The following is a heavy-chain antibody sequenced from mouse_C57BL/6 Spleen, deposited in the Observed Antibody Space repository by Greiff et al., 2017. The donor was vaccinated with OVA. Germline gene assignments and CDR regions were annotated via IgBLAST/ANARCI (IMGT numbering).Heavy chain of an antibody. CDR2: INPNNGGT. CDR1: GYTFTDYY. CDR3: ARSPRYYSNYDAMDY. D-gene: IGHD2-5*01. V-gene: IGHV1-26*01. Sequence: VQLQQSGPELVKPGASVKISCKASGYTFTDYYMNWVKQSHGKSLEWIGDINPNNGGTSYNQKFKGKATLTVDKSSSTAYMELRSLTSEDSAVYYCARSPRYYSNYDAMDYWGQGTSVTVSS. J-gene: IGHJ4*01.